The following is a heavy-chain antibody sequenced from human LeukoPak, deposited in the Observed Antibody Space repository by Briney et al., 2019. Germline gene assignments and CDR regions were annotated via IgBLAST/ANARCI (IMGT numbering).Heavy chain of an antibody. CDR1: GFTFSSYS. CDR3: ARELAYYYYMDV. CDR2: ISSSSSYI. D-gene: IGHD6-13*01. Sequence: GGSLRLSCAASGFTFSSYSMNWVRQAPGKGLEWVSSISSSSSYIYYADSVKGRFTISRDNAKNSLYLQMSSLRAEDTAVYYCARELAYYYYMDVWGKGTTVTVSS. J-gene: IGHJ6*03. V-gene: IGHV3-21*01.